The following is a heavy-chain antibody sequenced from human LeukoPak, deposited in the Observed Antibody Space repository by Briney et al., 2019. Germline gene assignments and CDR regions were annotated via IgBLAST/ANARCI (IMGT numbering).Heavy chain of an antibody. CDR3: AREAATVTRTGIDY. CDR1: GGSFSGYY. D-gene: IGHD4-17*01. J-gene: IGHJ4*02. CDR2: IYHSGST. V-gene: IGHV4-34*01. Sequence: PSETLSLTCAVYGGSFSGYYWSWIRQPPGKVLEWIGSIYHSGSTYYNPSLKSRVTISVDTSKNQFSLKLSSVTAADTAVYYCAREAATVTRTGIDYWGQGTLVTVSS.